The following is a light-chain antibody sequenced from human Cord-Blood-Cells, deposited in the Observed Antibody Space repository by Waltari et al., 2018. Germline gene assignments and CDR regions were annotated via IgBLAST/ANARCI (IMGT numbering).Light chain of an antibody. CDR2: EVS. CDR1: QSLLHSDGKTY. V-gene: IGKV2-29*02. Sequence: DIVMTQTPLSLSVTPGQPASISCKSSQSLLHSDGKTYLYWYLQKPGQSPQLLIYEVSSRVSGVPDRFSGSGSGTDFPLKISRVEAEDVGVYYCMQGIHLRTFGQGTKVEIK. CDR3: MQGIHLRT. J-gene: IGKJ1*01.